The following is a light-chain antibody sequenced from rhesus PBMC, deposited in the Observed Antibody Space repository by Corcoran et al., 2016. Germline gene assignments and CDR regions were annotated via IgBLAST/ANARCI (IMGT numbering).Light chain of an antibody. CDR3: QQDYSWPLT. J-gene: IGKJ4*01. CDR1: HFVSTD. CDR2: RAS. Sequence: EIVMTQSPATLSLSPGERATLSCRASHFVSTDVAWYKQKPGQAPKLLIYRASTRATGIPGRFSGSGSGTDFILTINSLVPDDVVLFYCQQDYSWPLTFGGGTKVELK. V-gene: IGKV3-42*01.